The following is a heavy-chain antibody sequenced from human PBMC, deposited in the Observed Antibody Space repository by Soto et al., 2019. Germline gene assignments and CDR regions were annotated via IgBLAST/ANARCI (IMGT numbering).Heavy chain of an antibody. CDR1: GGSISSGGYY. CDR3: ARSTMVRGSNHNWFDP. J-gene: IGHJ5*02. V-gene: IGHV4-31*03. CDR2: IYYSGST. D-gene: IGHD3-10*01. Sequence: SETLSLTCTVSGGSISSGGYYWSWIRQHPGKGLEWIGYIYYSGSTYYNPSLKSRVTISVDTSKNQFSLKLSSVTAAGTAVYYCARSTMVRGSNHNWFDPWGQGTLVTVSS.